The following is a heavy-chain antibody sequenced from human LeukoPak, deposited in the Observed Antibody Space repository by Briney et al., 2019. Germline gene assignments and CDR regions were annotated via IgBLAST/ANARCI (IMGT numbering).Heavy chain of an antibody. CDR3: ARALIAMVRGVTLNWFDP. CDR1: GYTFTGYY. J-gene: IGHJ5*02. CDR2: INLNSGGT. D-gene: IGHD3-10*01. V-gene: IGHV1-2*02. Sequence: ASVKVSCKASGYTFTGYYMHWVRQAPGQGLEWMGWINLNSGGTNYAQKFQGRVNMTSDTSISTAYMELSRLRADDTAVYYCARALIAMVRGVTLNWFDPWGQGTLVTVSS.